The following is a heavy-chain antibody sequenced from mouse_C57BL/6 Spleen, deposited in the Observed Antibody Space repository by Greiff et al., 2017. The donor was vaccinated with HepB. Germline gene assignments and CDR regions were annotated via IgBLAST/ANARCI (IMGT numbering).Heavy chain of an antibody. CDR3: ARESNWDGFDY. CDR1: GFTFSDFY. CDR2: SRHKANDYTT. Sequence: EVKLMESGGGLVQSGRSLRLSCATSGFTFSDFYMEWVRQAPGKGLEWIAASRHKANDYTTEYSASVKGRFIVSRDTSQSILYLQMNALRAEDTASYYCARESNWDGFDYWGQGTTLTVSS. V-gene: IGHV7-1*01. D-gene: IGHD4-1*01. J-gene: IGHJ2*01.